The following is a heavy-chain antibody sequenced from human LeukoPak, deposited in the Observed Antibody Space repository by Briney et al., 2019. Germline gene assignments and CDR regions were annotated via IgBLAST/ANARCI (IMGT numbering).Heavy chain of an antibody. CDR1: GYTFTGYY. D-gene: IGHD6-13*01. CDR2: INPNSGGT. Sequence: ASVKVSCKASGYTFTGYYMHWVRQAPGQGLEWMGWINPNSGGTNYAQKFQGRATMTRDTSISTAYMELSRLRSDDTAVYYCARTIAAADLYYYYGMDVWGQGTTVTVSS. V-gene: IGHV1-2*02. CDR3: ARTIAAADLYYYYGMDV. J-gene: IGHJ6*02.